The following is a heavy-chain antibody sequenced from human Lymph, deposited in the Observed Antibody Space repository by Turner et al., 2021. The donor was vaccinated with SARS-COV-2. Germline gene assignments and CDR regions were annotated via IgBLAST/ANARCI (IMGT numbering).Heavy chain of an antibody. V-gene: IGHV1-69*10. Sequence: QVQLVQSGAEVKKPGSSVKVSCKDSGGTFSSSAISWVRQAPGQGLEGRGGIIPLLAKPNNEQKFQGRVTITADKSTTKAYMGLSSLSSEGTAVYFCARISAPGMGGGVHYYYYAMDVWGQGTTVTVSS. J-gene: IGHJ6*02. CDR1: GGTFSSSA. CDR2: IIPLLAKP. D-gene: IGHD6-13*01. CDR3: ARISAPGMGGGVHYYYYAMDV.